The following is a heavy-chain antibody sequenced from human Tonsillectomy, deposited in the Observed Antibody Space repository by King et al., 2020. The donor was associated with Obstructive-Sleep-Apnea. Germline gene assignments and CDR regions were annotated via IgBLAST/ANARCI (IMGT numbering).Heavy chain of an antibody. D-gene: IGHD5-12*01. CDR2: IHYSAST. CDR1: GGSISSSTYY. CDR3: ARDIGLARAFDY. J-gene: IGHJ4*02. V-gene: IGHV4-39*07. Sequence: QLQESGPGLVKPSETLSLTCTVSGGSISSSTYYWGWIRQPPGKGLEWIGTIHYSASTYYNPSLNSRVAISADTSKNQFSLKLSSVTAADTAVYYCARDIGLARAFDYWGQGTLVTVSS.